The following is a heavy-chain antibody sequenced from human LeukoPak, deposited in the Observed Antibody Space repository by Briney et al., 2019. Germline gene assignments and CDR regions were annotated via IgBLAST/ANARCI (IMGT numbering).Heavy chain of an antibody. J-gene: IGHJ4*02. CDR1: GFTFSSYG. Sequence: GGSLRLSCAASGFTFSSYGMHWVRQAPGKGLEWVAVISYDGSNKYYADSVKGRFTISRDNSENTLYLQMNSLRAEDTAVYYCAKDHYDSSGYYPYYFDYWGQGTLVTVSS. CDR2: ISYDGSNK. D-gene: IGHD3-22*01. V-gene: IGHV3-30*18. CDR3: AKDHYDSSGYYPYYFDY.